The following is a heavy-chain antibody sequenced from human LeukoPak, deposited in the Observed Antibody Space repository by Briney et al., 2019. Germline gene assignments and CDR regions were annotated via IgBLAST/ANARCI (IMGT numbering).Heavy chain of an antibody. J-gene: IGHJ3*02. CDR1: GGSISSSSYY. Sequence: PSETLSLTCTVSGGSISSSSYYWGWIRQPPGKGLEWIGSIYYSGSTYYNPSLKSRVTISVDTSKNQFSLKLSSVTAADTAVYYCASSLWFGERSAFDIWGQGTMVTVSS. D-gene: IGHD3-10*01. CDR3: ASSLWFGERSAFDI. CDR2: IYYSGST. V-gene: IGHV4-39*01.